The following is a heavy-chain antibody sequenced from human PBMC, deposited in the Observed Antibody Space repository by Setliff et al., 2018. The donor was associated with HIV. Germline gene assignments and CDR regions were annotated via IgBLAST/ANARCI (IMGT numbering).Heavy chain of an antibody. J-gene: IGHJ3*02. CDR1: GNSLTESS. D-gene: IGHD2-15*01. CDR2: FDPEDGET. V-gene: IGHV1-24*01. CDR3: AIGIGFCSGGSCWGI. Sequence: ASLKVSCKVSGNSLTESSMHWVRQAPGKGLEWMGGFDPEDGETIYTQKFQGRVTMTEDTSTDTGYMELSSLRSEDTALYYCAIGIGFCSGGSCWGIWGQGTMVTVSS.